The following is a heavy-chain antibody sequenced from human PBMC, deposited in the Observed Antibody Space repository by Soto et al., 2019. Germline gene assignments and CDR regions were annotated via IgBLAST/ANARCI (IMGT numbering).Heavy chain of an antibody. J-gene: IGHJ4*02. V-gene: IGHV4-61*01. Sequence: SETLSLTCTVSGDSFSTGSYYWSWIRQSPGKGPEWIGSIYYSGSTKYSPSVKGRVTISIDTSKNQFSLRVNSVTAADTAVYYCARHADVATYTDLAYFKSWGEGTLVTVSS. CDR2: IYYSGST. CDR3: ARHADVATYTDLAYFKS. D-gene: IGHD3-16*01. CDR1: GDSFSTGSYY.